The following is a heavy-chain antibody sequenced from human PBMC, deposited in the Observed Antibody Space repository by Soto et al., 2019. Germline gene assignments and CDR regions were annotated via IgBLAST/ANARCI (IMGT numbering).Heavy chain of an antibody. V-gene: IGHV5-10-1*01. Sequence: ESLKISFNGPGYSFTSYCIGWVLQMPGKGLEWMGRIDPSDSYTNCSPSFQGHVNISADKSISTAYLQWSSLKASDTAMYYCARLVDSSGYTLFDYWGQGTLVTVSS. CDR2: IDPSDSYT. CDR1: GYSFTSYC. D-gene: IGHD3-22*01. J-gene: IGHJ4*02. CDR3: ARLVDSSGYTLFDY.